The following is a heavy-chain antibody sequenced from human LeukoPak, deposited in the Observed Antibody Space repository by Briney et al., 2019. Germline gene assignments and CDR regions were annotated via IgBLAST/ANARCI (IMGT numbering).Heavy chain of an antibody. J-gene: IGHJ4*02. CDR3: ARVTGVSRGYFDY. CDR2: IIPIFGTA. Sequence: GASVKVSCKASGGTFISYAISWVRQAPGQGLEWMGGIIPIFGTANYAQKFQGRVTITADESTSTAYMELSSLRSEDTAVYYCARVTGVSRGYFDYWGQGTLVTVSS. D-gene: IGHD3-10*01. V-gene: IGHV1-69*13. CDR1: GGTFISYA.